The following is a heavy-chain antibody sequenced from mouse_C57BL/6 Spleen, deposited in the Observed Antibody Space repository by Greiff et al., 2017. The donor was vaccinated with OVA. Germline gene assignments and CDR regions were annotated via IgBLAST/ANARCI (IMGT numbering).Heavy chain of an antibody. D-gene: IGHD2-4*01. Sequence: EVQVVESGGGLVKPGGSLKLSCAASGFTFSSYAMSWVRQTPEKRLEWVATISDGGSYTYYPDNVKGRFTISRDNAKNNLYLQMSHLKSEDTAMYYCAREDYLDYWGQGTTLTVSS. J-gene: IGHJ2*01. CDR3: AREDYLDY. CDR2: ISDGGSYT. CDR1: GFTFSSYA. V-gene: IGHV5-4*01.